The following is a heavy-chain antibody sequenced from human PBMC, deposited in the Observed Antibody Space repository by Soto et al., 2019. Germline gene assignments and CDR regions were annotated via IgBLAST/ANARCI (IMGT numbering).Heavy chain of an antibody. CDR1: GGTFSSYT. J-gene: IGHJ3*02. CDR3: ARGLKDSGYDYVNGPSGYCSGGSCYTGAFDI. D-gene: IGHD2-15*01. Sequence: ASVKVSCKASGGTFSSYTISWVRQAPGQGLEWMGRIIPILGIANYAQKFQGRVTITADKSTSTAYMELSSLRSEDTAVYYCARGLKDSGYDYVNGPSGYCSGGSCYTGAFDIWGQGTMVTVSS. CDR2: IIPILGIA. V-gene: IGHV1-69*02.